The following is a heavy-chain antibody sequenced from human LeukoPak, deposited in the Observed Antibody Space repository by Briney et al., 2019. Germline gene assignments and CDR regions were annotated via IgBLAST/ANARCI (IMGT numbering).Heavy chain of an antibody. D-gene: IGHD4-17*01. J-gene: IGHJ6*03. CDR1: GGSFSGYY. CDR2: INHSGST. V-gene: IGHV4-34*01. Sequence: SETLSLTCAVYGGSFSGYYWSWIRQPPGKGLEWIGEINHSGSTNYNPSLKSRVTISVGTSKNQFSLKLSSVTAADTAVYYCARVGVTTDYYYYYMDVWGKGTTVTISS. CDR3: ARVGVTTDYYYYYMDV.